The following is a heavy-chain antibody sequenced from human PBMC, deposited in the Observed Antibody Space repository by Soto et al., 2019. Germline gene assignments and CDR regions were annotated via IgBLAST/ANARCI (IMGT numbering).Heavy chain of an antibody. J-gene: IGHJ5*02. CDR3: ARGGIRLKGWFDP. D-gene: IGHD5-12*01. Sequence: SETLSLTCAVYGGSFSGYYWSWIRQPPGKGLEWIGEINHSGSTNYNPSLKSRVTISVDTSKNQFSLKLSSVTAADTAVYYCARGGIRLKGWFDPWGQGTLVTVSS. CDR1: GGSFSGYY. V-gene: IGHV4-34*01. CDR2: INHSGST.